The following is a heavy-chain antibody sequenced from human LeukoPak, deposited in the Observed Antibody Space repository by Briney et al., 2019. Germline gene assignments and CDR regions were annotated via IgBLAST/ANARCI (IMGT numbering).Heavy chain of an antibody. CDR3: ARDQYDTWSRRGNFDS. D-gene: IGHD3-3*01. J-gene: IGHJ4*02. Sequence: AGGSLRLSCAASGFTFSSHWMHWVRQAPGKGLVWVSRIGEDGSNTNYADSVKGRFTISRDNAKSTLYLQMNSLRAEDTAVFYCARDQYDTWSRRGNFDSWGQGTLVIVSS. CDR1: GFTFSSHW. V-gene: IGHV3-74*01. CDR2: IGEDGSNT.